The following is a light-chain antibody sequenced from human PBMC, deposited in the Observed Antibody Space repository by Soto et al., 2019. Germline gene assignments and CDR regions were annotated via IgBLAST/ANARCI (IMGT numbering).Light chain of an antibody. CDR3: QQATTFPHT. CDR1: QGSSSW. Sequence: DIQMTQSPSSVYASVGHRVTITFRASQGSSSWLAWYQQKPGKAPKLLIYAASSLQKGVPSRLSGSGSGTDFTLTIRRLQPEHFATYHCQQATTFPHTLGQGTRLEIK. CDR2: AAS. J-gene: IGKJ5*01. V-gene: IGKV1-12*01.